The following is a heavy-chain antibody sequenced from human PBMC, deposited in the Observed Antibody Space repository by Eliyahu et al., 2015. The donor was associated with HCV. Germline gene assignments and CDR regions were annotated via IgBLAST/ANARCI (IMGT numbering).Heavy chain of an antibody. Sequence: GKGLEWVSSISSSSSYIYYADSVKGRFTISRDNAKNSLYLQMNSLRGEDTAVYYCARRPMAGGWFDPWGQGTLGHRLL. J-gene: IGHJ5*02. CDR2: ISSSSSYI. CDR3: ARRPMAGGWFDP. D-gene: IGHD3-10*01. V-gene: IGHV3-21*01.